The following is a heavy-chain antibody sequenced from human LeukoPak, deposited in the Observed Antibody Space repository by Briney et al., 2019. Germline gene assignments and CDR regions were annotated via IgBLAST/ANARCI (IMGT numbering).Heavy chain of an antibody. CDR2: IFYSGTT. Sequence: SETLSLTCTVSGDSISSSSSYWDWIRQPPGKGLEWIGSIFYSGTTNYNPSLKSRVTISVDKSKNQFSLKLSSVTAADTAVYYCARTNYGDYAIDYWGQGTLVTVSS. V-gene: IGHV4-39*07. CDR1: GDSISSSSSY. D-gene: IGHD4-17*01. J-gene: IGHJ4*02. CDR3: ARTNYGDYAIDY.